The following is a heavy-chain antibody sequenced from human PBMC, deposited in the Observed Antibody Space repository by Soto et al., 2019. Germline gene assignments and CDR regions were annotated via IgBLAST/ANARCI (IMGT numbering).Heavy chain of an antibody. CDR3: ARDGPDDDIWTGSFDP. Sequence: ASVKVSCKASGYMFTYYYIHWVRQGPGQGLEWMGIINPNGGTTTYAQNFQGRVTMTRDTSISTAYMELSRLRSDDTAVYYCARDGPDDDIWTGSFDPWGQGTMVPVSS. CDR2: INPNGGTT. V-gene: IGHV1-46*01. J-gene: IGHJ5*02. CDR1: GYMFTYYY. D-gene: IGHD3-9*01.